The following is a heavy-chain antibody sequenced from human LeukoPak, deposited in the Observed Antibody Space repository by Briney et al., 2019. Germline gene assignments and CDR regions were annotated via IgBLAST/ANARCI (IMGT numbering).Heavy chain of an antibody. CDR3: ARHYYGGNPASWFDP. CDR2: IYYSGYT. Sequence: SETLSLTCTVSGGSISSRSYYWGWIRQPPGKGLEWIGSIYYSGYTYYNPSLKSRVTISVDTSKNQFSLKLSSVTAADTAVYSCARHYYGGNPASWFDPWGQGTLVTVSS. D-gene: IGHD4-23*01. CDR1: GGSISSRSYY. V-gene: IGHV4-39*01. J-gene: IGHJ5*02.